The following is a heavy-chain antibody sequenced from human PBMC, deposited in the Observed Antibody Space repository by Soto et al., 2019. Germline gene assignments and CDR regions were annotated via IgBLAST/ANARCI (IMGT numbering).Heavy chain of an antibody. CDR1: GFTFSSYA. Sequence: GGSLRLSCAASGFTFSSYAMSWVRQAPGKGLEWVSAISGSSRYTNFADSVKGRFTISRDNAKNSLSLQMNSLRAEDTAVYYCARHTSGWHYYDYWGQGTPVTVSS. CDR3: ARHTSGWHYYDY. J-gene: IGHJ4*02. D-gene: IGHD6-19*01. V-gene: IGHV3-21*01. CDR2: ISGSSRYT.